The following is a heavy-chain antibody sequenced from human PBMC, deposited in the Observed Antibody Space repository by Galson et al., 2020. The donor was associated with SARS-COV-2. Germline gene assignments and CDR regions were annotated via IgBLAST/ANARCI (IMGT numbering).Heavy chain of an antibody. V-gene: IGHV3-9*01. CDR2: ISWNSGSI. J-gene: IGHJ4*02. Sequence: GGSLRLSCAASGFTFDDYAMHWVRQAPGKGLEWVSGISWNSGSIGYADSVKGRFTISRDNAKNSLYLQMNSLRAEDTALYYCAKADNAVYDSSGLTDYWGQGTLVTVSS. CDR3: AKADNAVYDSSGLTDY. D-gene: IGHD3-22*01. CDR1: GFTFDDYA.